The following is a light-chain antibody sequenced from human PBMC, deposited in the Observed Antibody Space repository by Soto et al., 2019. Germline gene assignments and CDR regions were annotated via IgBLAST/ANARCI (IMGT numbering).Light chain of an antibody. CDR3: QKYNSAPWT. V-gene: IGKV1-27*01. CDR1: QGISSY. CDR2: AAS. Sequence: DIQMTQSPSSLSASVGDRVTITCRASQGISSYLAWYQQKPGKVPKLLIYAASTLQSGVPSRFSGSGYGTDFTLTNSSLQPEDVATYYCQKYNSAPWTFGQGTKVEIK. J-gene: IGKJ1*01.